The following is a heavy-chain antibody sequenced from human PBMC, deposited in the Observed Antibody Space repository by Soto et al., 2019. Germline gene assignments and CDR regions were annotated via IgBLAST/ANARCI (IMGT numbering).Heavy chain of an antibody. J-gene: IGHJ3*02. CDR2: ISGTGGST. Sequence: EVQLLESGGGVVQPGGSLRLSCAASGFTFNNYALNWVRQAPGKGLEWVSSISGTGGSTFYAGSAKGRFTISRDNSKNTLCRQMTSLRAEDTAVYYCGKGNSKWGTGDAFDIWGKGPMVTVSS. D-gene: IGHD7-27*01. V-gene: IGHV3-23*01. CDR1: GFTFNNYA. CDR3: GKGNSKWGTGDAFDI.